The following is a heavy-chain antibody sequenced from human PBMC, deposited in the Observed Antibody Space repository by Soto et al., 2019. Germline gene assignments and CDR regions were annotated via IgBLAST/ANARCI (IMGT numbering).Heavy chain of an antibody. D-gene: IGHD2-2*01. CDR1: GFTFSSYG. CDR3: ARGPSYCSSTSCKHWYFDL. V-gene: IGHV3-33*01. CDR2: IWYDGSNK. J-gene: IGHJ2*01. Sequence: QVQLVESGGGVVQPGRSLRLSCAASGFTFSSYGMHWVRQAPGKGLEWVAVIWYDGSNKYYADSVKGRFTISRDNSKNTLYLQMNSLRAEDTAVYYCARGPSYCSSTSCKHWYFDLWGRGTLVTVSS.